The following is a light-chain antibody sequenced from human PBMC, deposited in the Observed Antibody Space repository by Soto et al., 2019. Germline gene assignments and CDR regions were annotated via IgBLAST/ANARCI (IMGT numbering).Light chain of an antibody. CDR1: SSDIGGYNY. CDR2: EVS. V-gene: IGLV2-14*01. Sequence: QSALTQPASVSASPGQSITISCTGTSSDIGGYNYVSWYQQHPDKAPKLIIYEVSNRPSGVSDRFSASKSGNTASLTISGLQAEDEADYYCTSHASTSTLVVFGGGTKLTVL. J-gene: IGLJ2*01. CDR3: TSHASTSTLVV.